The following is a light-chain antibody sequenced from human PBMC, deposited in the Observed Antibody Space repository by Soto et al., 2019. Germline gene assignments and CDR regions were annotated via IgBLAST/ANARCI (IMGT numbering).Light chain of an antibody. Sequence: EIVLTQSPATLSLSPGARATLSCRASQSLSSNFLAWYQQKPGQPPRLLIYDSSTRATGFPDRFSGSGSGTDFTLTISRLEPEDFAVYYCQQYGSSGTFGQGTKVDIK. V-gene: IGKV3-20*01. J-gene: IGKJ1*01. CDR2: DSS. CDR3: QQYGSSGT. CDR1: QSLSSNF.